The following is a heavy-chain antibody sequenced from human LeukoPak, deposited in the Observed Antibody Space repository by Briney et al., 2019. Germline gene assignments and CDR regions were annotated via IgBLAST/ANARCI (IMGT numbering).Heavy chain of an antibody. J-gene: IGHJ4*02. Sequence: GGSLRLSCAASGFIFDGYTMHWVRQAPGKGLEWISLISWDGGNTYYADSVKGRFTISRDNSKKSIYLQMNSLTAEDTAVYYCAKASMSGRGYLDNWGQGTPVTVSS. CDR2: ISWDGGNT. CDR1: GFIFDGYT. CDR3: AKASMSGRGYLDN. D-gene: IGHD1-1*01. V-gene: IGHV3-43*01.